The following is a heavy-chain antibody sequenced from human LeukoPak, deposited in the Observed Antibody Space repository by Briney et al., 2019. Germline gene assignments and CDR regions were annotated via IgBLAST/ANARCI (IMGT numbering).Heavy chain of an antibody. CDR2: INPNSGGT. V-gene: IGHV1-2*02. CDR3: AREGIVVVVAAFDY. Sequence: ASVKVSCKASGYTFTGYYMHWVRQAPGQGLEWMGWINPNSGGTNYAQKFQARVTMTRDTSISTAYMELSRLRSDDTAVYYCAREGIVVVVAAFDYWGQGTLVTVSS. CDR1: GYTFTGYY. D-gene: IGHD2-15*01. J-gene: IGHJ4*02.